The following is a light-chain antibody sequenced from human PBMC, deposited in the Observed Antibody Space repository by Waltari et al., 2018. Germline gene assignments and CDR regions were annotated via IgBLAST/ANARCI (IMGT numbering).Light chain of an antibody. CDR1: QGISSY. V-gene: IGKV1-39*01. CDR2: AAS. Sequence: DIQMTQSPSSLSASVGDRVTITCRASQGISSYLNWYQQKPGKAPKLLISAASSLQSGVPSTFSGSGSGTDFTLTISSLQPEDFATYYCQQSYSTPLTFGGGTKVEIK. CDR3: QQSYSTPLT. J-gene: IGKJ4*01.